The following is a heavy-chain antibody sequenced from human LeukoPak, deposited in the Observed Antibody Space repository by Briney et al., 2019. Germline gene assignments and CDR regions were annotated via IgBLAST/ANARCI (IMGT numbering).Heavy chain of an antibody. J-gene: IGHJ3*02. Sequence: GGSLRLSCEASGYPFGSYVMSWVRQAPGKGLEWIAYINHNAEMIFYPDYVKGRFTISRDNAKNSLYLQMNALRYEDTAVYYCAREPSGSPQAFDIWGQGTMVTVSS. CDR2: INHNAEMI. V-gene: IGHV3-48*02. CDR1: GYPFGSYV. CDR3: AREPSGSPQAFDI. D-gene: IGHD1-26*01.